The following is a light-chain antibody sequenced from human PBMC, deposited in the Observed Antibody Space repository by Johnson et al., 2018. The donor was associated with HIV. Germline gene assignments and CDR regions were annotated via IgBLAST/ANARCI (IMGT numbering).Light chain of an antibody. CDR1: SYNIGNNY. V-gene: IGLV1-51*02. CDR2: ENN. Sequence: QSVLTQPPSVSAAPGQKVTISCSGSSYNIGNNYVSWYQQLPGTAPKLLIYENNKRPSGIPDRFSGSKSGTSATLGITGLQTGDEADYYCGTWNGRLTANYVCGGGTEVT. CDR3: GTWNGRLTANYV. J-gene: IGLJ1*01.